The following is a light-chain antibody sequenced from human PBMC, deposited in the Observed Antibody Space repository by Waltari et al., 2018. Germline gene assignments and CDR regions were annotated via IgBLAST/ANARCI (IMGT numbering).Light chain of an antibody. CDR1: SSDVGNYNL. Sequence: QSALTQPASVSGSPGQSITISCTGTSSDVGNYNLVSWYQQYPGKAPKLMIYEVAKRPSGVANRFSGSKSGYTASLTISGLQAEDEAEYFCCSYAGSNNLVFGGGTTLTVL. CDR3: CSYAGSNNLV. J-gene: IGLJ2*01. CDR2: EVA. V-gene: IGLV2-23*02.